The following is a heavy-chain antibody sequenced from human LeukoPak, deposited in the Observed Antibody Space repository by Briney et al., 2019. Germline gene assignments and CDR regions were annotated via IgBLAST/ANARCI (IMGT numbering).Heavy chain of an antibody. CDR3: ASFYYESSGNYYVPFDY. Sequence: SETLSLTCTVSGGSISSSSYYWGWIRQPPGKGLEWIGTIYYSGSTYYNPSLKSRVTISLDTSKNQFSLWLSSVTAADTAVYYCASFYYESSGNYYVPFDYWGQGTLVTVSS. J-gene: IGHJ4*02. V-gene: IGHV4-39*01. CDR1: GGSISSSSYY. D-gene: IGHD3-22*01. CDR2: IYYSGST.